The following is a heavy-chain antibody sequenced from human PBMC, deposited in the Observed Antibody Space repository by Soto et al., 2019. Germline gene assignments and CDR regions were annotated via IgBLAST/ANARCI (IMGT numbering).Heavy chain of an antibody. CDR3: ARGMTTVTTLDY. CDR2: IYHSGST. Sequence: PSETLSVTCAVSGGSISSGGYSWSWIRQPPGKGLEWIGYIYHSGSTYYNPSLKSRVTISLDRSKKQFSLKLSSVTAAETAVYYCARGMTTVTTLDYWGQGTLVTVS. J-gene: IGHJ4*02. V-gene: IGHV4-30-2*01. D-gene: IGHD4-17*01. CDR1: GGSISSGGYS.